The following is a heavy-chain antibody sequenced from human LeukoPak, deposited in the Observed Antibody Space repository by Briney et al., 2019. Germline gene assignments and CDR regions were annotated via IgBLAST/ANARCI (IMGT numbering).Heavy chain of an antibody. CDR3: ARRRGCSSTSCYEEYYFDY. J-gene: IGHJ4*02. CDR1: GFTVSSNY. Sequence: GGSLRLSCAASGFTVSSNYMSWVRQAPGKGLEWVSVIYSGGSTYYADSVKGRFTISRDNSKNTLYLQMNSLRAEDTAVYYCARRRGCSSTSCYEEYYFDYWGQGTLVTVSS. V-gene: IGHV3-53*01. D-gene: IGHD2-2*01. CDR2: IYSGGST.